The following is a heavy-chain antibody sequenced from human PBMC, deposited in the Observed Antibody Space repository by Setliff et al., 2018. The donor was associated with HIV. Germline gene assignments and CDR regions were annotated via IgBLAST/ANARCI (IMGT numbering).Heavy chain of an antibody. CDR3: ARTYYNFWSGDYYYYGMDV. CDR1: GYTFTSYY. D-gene: IGHD3-3*01. V-gene: IGHV1-46*01. CDR2: INPSGGST. J-gene: IGHJ6*02. Sequence: GASVKVSCKASGYTFTSYYMHWVRQAPGQGLEWMGIINPSGGSTSYAQKFQGRVTMTRDTSTSTVYMELSSLRSEDTVVYYCARTYYNFWSGDYYYYGMDVWGQGTTVTVLL.